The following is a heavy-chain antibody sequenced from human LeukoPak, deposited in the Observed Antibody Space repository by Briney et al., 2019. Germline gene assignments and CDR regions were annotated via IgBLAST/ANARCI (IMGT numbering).Heavy chain of an antibody. CDR3: AKGAYDYIEIAYFDS. Sequence: GGSLRLSCAASGFTSTDSAMNWVRQAPGEGLEWGSVLIGSSGSTDYADSVKGRFTISRDNSKNTVFLQMNSLRVEDTAIYYCAKGAYDYIEIAYFDSWGQGTLVTVSS. CDR1: GFTSTDSA. V-gene: IGHV3-23*01. D-gene: IGHD5-12*01. CDR2: LIGSSGST. J-gene: IGHJ4*02.